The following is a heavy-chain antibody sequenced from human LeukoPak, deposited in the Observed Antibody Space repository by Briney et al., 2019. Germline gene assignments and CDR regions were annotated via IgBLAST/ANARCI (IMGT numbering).Heavy chain of an antibody. CDR1: GGSISSYY. CDR2: IYTSGST. Sequence: SETLSLTCTVSGGSISSYYWSWIRQPAGKGLEWIGRIYTSGSTNYNPSLKSRVTMSVDTSKNQFSLKLSSVTAADTAVYCCARELSPGGSYYGYFDYWGQGTLVTVSS. V-gene: IGHV4-4*07. CDR3: ARELSPGGSYYGYFDY. J-gene: IGHJ4*02. D-gene: IGHD1-26*01.